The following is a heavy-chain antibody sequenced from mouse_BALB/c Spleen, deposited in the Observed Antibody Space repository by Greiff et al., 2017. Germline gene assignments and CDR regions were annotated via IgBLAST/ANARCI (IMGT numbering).Heavy chain of an antibody. Sequence: VQLKESGGGLVQPKGSLKLSCAASGFTFNTYAMNWVRQAPGKGLEWVARIRSKSNNYATYYADSVKDRFTISRDDSQSMLYLQMNNLKTEDTAMYYCVRDDGYIWFAYWGQGTLVTVSA. V-gene: IGHV10-1*02. J-gene: IGHJ3*01. CDR2: IRSKSNNYAT. CDR3: VRDDGYIWFAY. D-gene: IGHD2-3*01. CDR1: GFTFNTYA.